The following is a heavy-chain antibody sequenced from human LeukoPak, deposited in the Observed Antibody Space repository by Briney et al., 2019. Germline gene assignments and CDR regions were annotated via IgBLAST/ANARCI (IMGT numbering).Heavy chain of an antibody. CDR3: ARQSSGYYYGWFDS. V-gene: IGHV4-39*01. CDR2: IFYTGNT. D-gene: IGHD3-22*01. Sequence: PSETLSLTCTVSSGSISSSSYYWAWIRQPPGKGLEWIATIFYTGNTHYNPSLKSRVTMSVDTVKNQFSLNLNSVTAADTAVYYCARQSSGYYYGWFDSWGQGTLVTVSS. CDR1: SGSISSSSYY. J-gene: IGHJ5*01.